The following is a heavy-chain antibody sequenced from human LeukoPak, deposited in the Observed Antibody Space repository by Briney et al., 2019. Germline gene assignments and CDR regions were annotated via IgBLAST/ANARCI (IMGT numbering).Heavy chain of an antibody. D-gene: IGHD5-18*01. J-gene: IGHJ4*02. CDR2: ISYDGSNK. CDR3: ARPVDTAMVGDY. CDR1: GFTSSSYA. Sequence: GGSLRLSCAASGFTSSSYAMHWVRQAPGKGLEWVAVISYDGSNKYYADSVKGRFTISRDNSKNTLYLQMNSLRAEDTAVYYCARPVDTAMVGDYWGQGTLVTVSS. V-gene: IGHV3-30*04.